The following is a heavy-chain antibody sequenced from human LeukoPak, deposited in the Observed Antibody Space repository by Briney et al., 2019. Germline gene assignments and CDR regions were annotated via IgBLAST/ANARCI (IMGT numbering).Heavy chain of an antibody. D-gene: IGHD3-10*01. Sequence: ASVKVSCKASGYTFTSYYMHWVRQAPGQGLEWMGIINPSGGSTSYAQKFQGRVTMTGDMSTSTVYMELSSLRSEDTAVYYCARDQGTMVRGAPYGYYMDVWGKGTTVTVSS. CDR2: INPSGGST. CDR1: GYTFTSYY. V-gene: IGHV1-46*01. J-gene: IGHJ6*03. CDR3: ARDQGTMVRGAPYGYYMDV.